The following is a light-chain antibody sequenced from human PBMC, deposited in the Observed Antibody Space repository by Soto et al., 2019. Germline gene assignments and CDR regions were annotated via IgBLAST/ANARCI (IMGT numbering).Light chain of an antibody. Sequence: QSVLTQPASVSGSPGQSITISCTGTSRDVGSYNLVSWYQQHPGNAPKLIIYEGTKRPSGVSYRFSGSKSGNTAFLTISGLHEEDEGDYCCCSFGGSSPDVFGTGTKLTVL. V-gene: IGLV2-23*01. CDR1: SRDVGSYNL. CDR3: CSFGGSSPDV. J-gene: IGLJ1*01. CDR2: EGT.